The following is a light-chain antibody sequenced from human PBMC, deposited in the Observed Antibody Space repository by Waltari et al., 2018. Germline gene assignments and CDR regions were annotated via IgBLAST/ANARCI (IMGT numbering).Light chain of an antibody. V-gene: IGLV2-14*03. CDR2: DVS. CDR3: NSYTSSSTLV. CDR1: SSDVGGYDY. Sequence: QSALTQPASVSGSPGHSITISCTGTSSDVGGYDYVSWYQHHPGKAPKLMIYDVSTRPSSCSNRFYASKSGNTASLTISGLQAEDEADYYCNSYTSSSTLVFGGGTKLTVL. J-gene: IGLJ2*01.